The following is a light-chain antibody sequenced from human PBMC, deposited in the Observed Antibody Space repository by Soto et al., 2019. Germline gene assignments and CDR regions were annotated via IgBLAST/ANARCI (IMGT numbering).Light chain of an antibody. J-gene: IGKJ2*02. CDR1: QSILYSSNNRNY. CDR3: QQYYTTPPST. Sequence: DIVMTQSPDSLAVSLGERATINCKSSQSILYSSNNRNYLAWYQQKPGQPPKLLIYWASTRESGVPDRFSGSGAGTDFTLTISSLQAEDVAVYVCQQYYTTPPSTFGQGTKLEI. CDR2: WAS. V-gene: IGKV4-1*01.